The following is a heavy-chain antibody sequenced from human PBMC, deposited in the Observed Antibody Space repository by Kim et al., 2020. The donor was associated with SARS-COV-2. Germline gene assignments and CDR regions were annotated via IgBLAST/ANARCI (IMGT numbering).Heavy chain of an antibody. Sequence: ASVKVSCKASGYAFTRHDMNWVRQAPGQGLEWMGWITANTGNPTYAPGFTGRFVFSLDTSVNTAYLQINSLMPEDTAVYYCVSHIAVFQDFDYWDQGTLVTVSS. J-gene: IGHJ4*02. D-gene: IGHD6-19*01. CDR1: GYAFTRHD. CDR2: ITANTGNP. CDR3: VSHIAVFQDFDY. V-gene: IGHV7-4-1*02.